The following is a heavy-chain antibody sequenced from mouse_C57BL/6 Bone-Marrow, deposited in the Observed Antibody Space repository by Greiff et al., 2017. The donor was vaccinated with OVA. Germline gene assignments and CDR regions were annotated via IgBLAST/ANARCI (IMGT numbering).Heavy chain of an antibody. CDR2: IYPGDGDT. J-gene: IGHJ1*03. Sequence: VQLQESGPELVKPGASVKISCKASGYAFSSSWMNWVKQRPGTGLEWIGRIYPGDGDTNYNGKFKGKATLTADKSSSTAYMQLSSLTSEDSAVYFCARREGYHWYFDVWGTGTTVTVSS. CDR3: ARREGYHWYFDV. V-gene: IGHV1-82*01. D-gene: IGHD2-2*01. CDR1: GYAFSSSW.